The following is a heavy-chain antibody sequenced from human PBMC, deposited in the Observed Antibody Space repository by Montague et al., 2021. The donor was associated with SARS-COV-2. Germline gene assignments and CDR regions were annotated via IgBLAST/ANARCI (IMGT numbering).Heavy chain of an antibody. CDR2: IYYLGAT. Sequence: SETLSLTCTVSGASISSPIYYWHWIRQPPGNGLEWIGSIYYLGATNYNPSLRSRLTISFDTSKNQISLKLSSVTAADTAVYFCASYDVWGGYTVHRWGPGIRVTVSS. CDR3: ASYDVWGGYTVHR. J-gene: IGHJ5*02. D-gene: IGHD3-3*01. CDR1: GASISSPIYY. V-gene: IGHV4-39*01.